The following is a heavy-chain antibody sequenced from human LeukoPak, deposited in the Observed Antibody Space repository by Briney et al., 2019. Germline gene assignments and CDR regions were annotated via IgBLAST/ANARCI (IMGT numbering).Heavy chain of an antibody. Sequence: ASVKVSCKASGYTFTSYDINWVRRATGQGLEWMGWMNPNSGNTGYAQKFQGRVTMTRNTSISTAYMELSSLRSEDTAVYYCARAGYSSSSTPTFDYWGQGTLVTVSS. CDR1: GYTFTSYD. CDR2: MNPNSGNT. J-gene: IGHJ4*02. CDR3: ARAGYSSSSTPTFDY. D-gene: IGHD6-6*01. V-gene: IGHV1-8*01.